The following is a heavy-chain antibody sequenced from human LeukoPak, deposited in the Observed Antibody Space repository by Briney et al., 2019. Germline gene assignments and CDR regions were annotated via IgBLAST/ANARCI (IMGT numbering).Heavy chain of an antibody. J-gene: IGHJ4*02. CDR2: ISWGSNVI. CDR3: ARDPGYSYALDY. Sequence: GKSLRLSCTASGFTFSSYSMNWVRQAPGKGLEWLSYISWGSNVIYYADSVKGRFTTSRDDAKNSLFLQMNNLTDEDTAVYYCARDPGYSYALDYWGRGTLVTVSS. V-gene: IGHV3-48*02. D-gene: IGHD5-18*01. CDR1: GFTFSSYS.